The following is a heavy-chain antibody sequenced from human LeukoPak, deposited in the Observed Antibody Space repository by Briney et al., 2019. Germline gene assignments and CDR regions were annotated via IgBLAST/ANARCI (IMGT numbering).Heavy chain of an antibody. Sequence: PGGSLRLSCAASGFTFSNYWIHWVRQAPGKGLVWVSRIDNAGSITTYADSVKGRFTISRDNAENTLYLQMNSLRVEDTAVYYCVRSAFHAGSGNYYASWGQGTLVTVSS. CDR2: IDNAGSIT. CDR1: GFTFSNYW. CDR3: VRSAFHAGSGNYYAS. D-gene: IGHD3-22*01. J-gene: IGHJ5*02. V-gene: IGHV3-74*03.